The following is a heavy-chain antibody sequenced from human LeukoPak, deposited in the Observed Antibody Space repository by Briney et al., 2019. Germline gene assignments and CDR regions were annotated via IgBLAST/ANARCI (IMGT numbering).Heavy chain of an antibody. D-gene: IGHD1-26*01. Sequence: SGGSLRLSCAASGFDFSSNWMHWVRHAPGQGLVWVSRIKGDGISTNYADSVKGRFTISRDNSKNTLYLQMNSLRAEDTAVYYCAKVRIVGATTGFDYWGQGTLVTVSS. CDR2: IKGDGIST. CDR1: GFDFSSNW. CDR3: AKVRIVGATTGFDY. V-gene: IGHV3-74*01. J-gene: IGHJ4*02.